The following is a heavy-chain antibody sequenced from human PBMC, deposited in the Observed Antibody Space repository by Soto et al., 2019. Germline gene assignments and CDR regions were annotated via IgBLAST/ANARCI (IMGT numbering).Heavy chain of an antibody. CDR1: GGSISSGGYY. Sequence: PSETLSLTCTVSGGSISSGGYYWSWIRQHPAKGLEWIGYISYSGSTYYNPSLKSRVTISIDTSKNQFSLNLNSVTAADTAVYYGAREDSSGYFQYGGQGTLVTVSS. J-gene: IGHJ1*01. V-gene: IGHV4-31*03. CDR2: ISYSGST. CDR3: AREDSSGYFQY. D-gene: IGHD3-22*01.